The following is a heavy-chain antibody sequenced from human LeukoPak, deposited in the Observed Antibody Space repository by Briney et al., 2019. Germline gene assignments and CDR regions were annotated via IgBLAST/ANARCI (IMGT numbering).Heavy chain of an antibody. CDR1: GYTFTSYG. Sequence: ASVKVSCKASGYTFTSYGISWVRQAPGQGLEWMGWISAYNGNTNYAQKLQGRVTMTTDTSTSTAYMELRSLRSDDTAVYYCARVVIVATRTRYYYYMDVWGKGTTVTVSS. CDR3: ARVVIVATRTRYYYYMDV. J-gene: IGHJ6*03. D-gene: IGHD5-12*01. CDR2: ISAYNGNT. V-gene: IGHV1-18*01.